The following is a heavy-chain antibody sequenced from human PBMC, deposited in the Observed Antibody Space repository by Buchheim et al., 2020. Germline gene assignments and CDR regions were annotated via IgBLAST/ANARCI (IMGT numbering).Heavy chain of an antibody. Sequence: EVQLLESGGTLVQPGGSLRLSCVGSGFTFRSYAMSWVRQAPGKGLEWVSAISGSDGSTYYADSVKGRFTISRDNSKNTLYLKMNSLRAEDTAVYYCAKGSNEYVWGSYRSYFDYWGQGNL. CDR2: ISGSDGST. V-gene: IGHV3-23*01. D-gene: IGHD3-16*02. CDR1: GFTFRSYA. J-gene: IGHJ4*02. CDR3: AKGSNEYVWGSYRSYFDY.